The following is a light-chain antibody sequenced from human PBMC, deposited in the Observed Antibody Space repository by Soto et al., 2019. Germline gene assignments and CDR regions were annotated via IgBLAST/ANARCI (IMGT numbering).Light chain of an antibody. CDR3: QQLNSYSALT. Sequence: DIQMTQSPSTLSASVGDRVAITCRASQSISSWLAWYQQKPGKAPKLLIYAASTLQSGVPSRFSGSGSGTDFTLTISSLQPEDFATYYCQQLNSYSALTFGGGTKVDI. CDR2: AAS. J-gene: IGKJ4*01. CDR1: QSISSW. V-gene: IGKV1-5*01.